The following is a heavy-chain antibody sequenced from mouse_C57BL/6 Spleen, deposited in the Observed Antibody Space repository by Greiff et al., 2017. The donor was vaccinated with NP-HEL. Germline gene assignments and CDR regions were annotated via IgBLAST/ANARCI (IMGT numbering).Heavy chain of an antibody. CDR1: GYTFTSYW. CDR2: INPSNGGT. CDR3: ARGRYGSPLLGD. J-gene: IGHJ2*01. Sequence: QVQLQQPGTELVKPGASVKLSCKASGYTFTSYWMHWVKQRPGQGLEWIGNINPSNGGTDYNEKFKSKATLTVDKSSSTAYMQLSSLTSEDSVVYYCARGRYGSPLLGDWGQGTTLTVSS. D-gene: IGHD1-1*01. V-gene: IGHV1-53*01.